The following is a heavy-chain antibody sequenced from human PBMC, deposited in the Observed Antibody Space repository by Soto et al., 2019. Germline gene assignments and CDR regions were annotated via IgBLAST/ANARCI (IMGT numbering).Heavy chain of an antibody. J-gene: IGHJ5*02. CDR2: INHSGST. CDR1: GGSFSSYY. D-gene: IGHD3-3*01. V-gene: IGHV4-34*01. Sequence: QVQLQQWGAGLLKPSETLSLTCAVYGGSFSSYYWSWIRQPPGKGLEWIGVINHSGSTNHDPSLKSRVTISIDTSKNQVSLTLSSVTAADTAVYYCARGEPRFMEWLLLSEYFDPWGQGTLVTVSS. CDR3: ARGEPRFMEWLLLSEYFDP.